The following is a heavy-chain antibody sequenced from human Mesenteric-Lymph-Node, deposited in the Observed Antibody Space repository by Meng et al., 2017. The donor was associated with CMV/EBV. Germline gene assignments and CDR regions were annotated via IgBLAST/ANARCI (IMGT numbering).Heavy chain of an antibody. Sequence: GGSLRLSCAASGFTFSSYGMHWVRQAPGKGLEWVAFIRYDGSNKYYADSVKGRFTISRDNSKNTLYLQMNSLRAEDTAVYYCAKDTGSSWYGMDVWGQGTTVTVSS. J-gene: IGHJ6*02. CDR1: GFTFSSYG. D-gene: IGHD6-13*01. CDR3: AKDTGSSWYGMDV. CDR2: IRYDGSNK. V-gene: IGHV3-30*02.